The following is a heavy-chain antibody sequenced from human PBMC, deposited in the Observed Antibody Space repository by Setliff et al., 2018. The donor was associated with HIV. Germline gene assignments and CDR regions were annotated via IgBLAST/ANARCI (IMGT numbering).Heavy chain of an antibody. CDR2: IYYGGST. V-gene: IGHV4-31*03. Sequence: SETLSLTCTVSGGSIGSGGYYWSWIRQQSGKGLEWIGYIYYGGSTDYNASLKSRVTMSVDTSKNQFSLRLRSVTAADTAFYYCARETNWNGSDLWGRGTLVTVSS. D-gene: IGHD1-1*01. J-gene: IGHJ2*01. CDR1: GGSIGSGGYY. CDR3: ARETNWNGSDL.